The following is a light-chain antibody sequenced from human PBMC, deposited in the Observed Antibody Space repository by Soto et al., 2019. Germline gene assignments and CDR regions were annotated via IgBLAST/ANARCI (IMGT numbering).Light chain of an antibody. CDR1: QSILYSSNNKNY. CDR3: QQYYTTPPWT. J-gene: IGKJ1*01. Sequence: DIVMTQSPDSLAVSLGERVTVNCRSSQSILYSSNNKNYLAWYQQKPGQPPKLLIYWASTRESGVPDRFSGSGSGTDFTLTISSLQAEDVAVYFCQQYYTTPPWTF. V-gene: IGKV4-1*01. CDR2: WAS.